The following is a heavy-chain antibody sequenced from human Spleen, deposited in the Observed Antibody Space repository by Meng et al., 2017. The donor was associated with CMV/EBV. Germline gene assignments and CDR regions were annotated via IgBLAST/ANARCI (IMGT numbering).Heavy chain of an antibody. D-gene: IGHD6-19*01. CDR3: AKDAYTSGWYSYVH. CDR1: GFTFSNYG. J-gene: IGHJ4*02. V-gene: IGHV3-30*02. Sequence: GESLKISCAASGFTFSNYGMHWVRQAPGKGLEWVAFIRYDESNKYYGDSVKGRFTISRDTFKNTLYLQMNSLRVDDTAVYYCAKDAYTSGWYSYVHWGQGTLVTVSS. CDR2: IRYDESNK.